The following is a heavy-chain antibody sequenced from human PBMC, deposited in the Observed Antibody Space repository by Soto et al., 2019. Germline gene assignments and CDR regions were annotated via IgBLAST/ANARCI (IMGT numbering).Heavy chain of an antibody. CDR2: IKPNNGGT. Sequence: QVQLVQSGAEVKKPGASVKVSCKASGDTFTGYYLHWVRQAPGQGLEWMGWIKPNNGGTNYAQKFQGRVTMTRDTSISTAYMELSRLRYDDSAVYYCARAYYDFWSGYLPERVPCFDYWGQGTLVTVSS. J-gene: IGHJ4*02. CDR3: ARAYYDFWSGYLPERVPCFDY. CDR1: GDTFTGYY. D-gene: IGHD3-3*01. V-gene: IGHV1-2*02.